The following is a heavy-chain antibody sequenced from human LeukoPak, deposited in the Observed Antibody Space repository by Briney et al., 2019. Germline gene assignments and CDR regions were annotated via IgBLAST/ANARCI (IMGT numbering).Heavy chain of an antibody. V-gene: IGHV4-59*01. CDR2: IYYSGST. J-gene: IGHJ4*02. CDR1: GGSISTYY. Sequence: SETLSLTCTLSGGSISTYYWNWIRQPPGKGLEWIGYIYYSGSTNYNPSLKSRVTISVDTSKNQFSLKLSSVTAADTAMYYCARDESARYYFDYWGQGTLVTVSS. CDR3: ARDESARYYFDY.